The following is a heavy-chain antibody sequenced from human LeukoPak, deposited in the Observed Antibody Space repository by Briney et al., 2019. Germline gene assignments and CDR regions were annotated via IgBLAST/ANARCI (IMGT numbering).Heavy chain of an antibody. V-gene: IGHV3-21*01. CDR2: ISSSSSYM. D-gene: IGHD4-23*01. J-gene: IGHJ4*02. Sequence: GSLRLSCAASGITFSSYSMNWVRQAPGKGLEWVSSISSSSSYMYYADSVKGRFTISRDNAKNSLYLQMNSLRAEDTAVYYCTRGNGGNSPFDYWGQGTLVTVSS. CDR3: TRGNGGNSPFDY. CDR1: GITFSSYS.